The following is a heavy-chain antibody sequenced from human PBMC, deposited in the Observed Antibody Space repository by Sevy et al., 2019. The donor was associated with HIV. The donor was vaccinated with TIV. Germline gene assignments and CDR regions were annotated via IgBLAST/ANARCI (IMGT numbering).Heavy chain of an antibody. Sequence: GGSLRLSCAASGFTFSNAWMSWVRQAPGKGLEWVGRIKSKTDGGTTDYAAPVKGRFTISRYDSKNTLYLQMNSLKTEDTAVYYCTSVAQFTAFDIWGQGTMVTVSS. J-gene: IGHJ3*02. CDR3: TSVAQFTAFDI. V-gene: IGHV3-15*01. CDR1: GFTFSNAW. CDR2: IKSKTDGGTT.